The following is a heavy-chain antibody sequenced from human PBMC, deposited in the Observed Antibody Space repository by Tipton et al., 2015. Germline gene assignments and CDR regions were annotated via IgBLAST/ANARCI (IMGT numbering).Heavy chain of an antibody. J-gene: IGHJ3*02. CDR3: ARDDDRGAFAI. CDR1: GGSFTTYT. CDR2: IIPIFAAA. Sequence: QSGAEVKKPGSSVKVSCKASGGSFTTYTVSWVRQAPGQGLEWMGGIIPIFAAAKSAQNFQGRLTVTADESTSTAYMELSSLRSEDTAVYYCARDDDRGAFAIWGQGTMVTVSS. V-gene: IGHV1-69*01.